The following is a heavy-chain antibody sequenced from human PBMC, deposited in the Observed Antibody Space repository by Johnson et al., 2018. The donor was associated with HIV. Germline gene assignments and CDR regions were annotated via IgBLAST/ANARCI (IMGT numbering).Heavy chain of an antibody. Sequence: VQLVESGGGLVQTGGSLRLSCAVSGFTFSNYWMNWVRQGPGKGLEWVAVISYDGSNKYYADSVKGRFTISRDNSKNTLYLQMNSLRAEDTAVYYCARDPEGAPPLGAFDIWGQGTMVTVSS. CDR1: GFTFSNYW. V-gene: IGHV3-30*03. D-gene: IGHD1-26*01. CDR2: ISYDGSNK. CDR3: ARDPEGAPPLGAFDI. J-gene: IGHJ3*02.